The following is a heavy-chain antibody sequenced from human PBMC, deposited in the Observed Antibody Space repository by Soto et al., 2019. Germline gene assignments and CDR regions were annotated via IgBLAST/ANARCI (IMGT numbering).Heavy chain of an antibody. J-gene: IGHJ6*02. V-gene: IGHV5-51*01. D-gene: IGHD3-22*01. CDR3: ERYGTRVYYDNSDIYYYGMDF. CDR1: GYSFTIYW. Sequence: GESLKISCKGSGYSFTIYWIGWVRQMPGKGLEWMGIIYPGHSDTRYSPSFQGQVTISADKSISTAYLQWSSLKASDTAMYSWERYGTRVYYDNSDIYYYGMDFWGQGTTVTVSS. CDR2: IYPGHSDT.